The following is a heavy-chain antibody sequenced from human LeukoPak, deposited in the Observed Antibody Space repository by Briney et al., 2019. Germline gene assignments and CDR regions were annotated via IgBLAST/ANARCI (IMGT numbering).Heavy chain of an antibody. CDR2: IKQDGSEK. CDR1: GFTFSNYW. Sequence: GGSLRLSCAASGFTFSNYWMSWVRQAPGKGLEWVANIKQDGSEKYYVDSVKGRFTISRDNAKNSLYLQMNSLRAEDTAVYFCARDDRVHYFSSGTYSWGVDYYGMDVWGQGTTVTVSS. J-gene: IGHJ6*02. CDR3: ARDDRVHYFSSGTYSWGVDYYGMDV. D-gene: IGHD3-10*01. V-gene: IGHV3-7*01.